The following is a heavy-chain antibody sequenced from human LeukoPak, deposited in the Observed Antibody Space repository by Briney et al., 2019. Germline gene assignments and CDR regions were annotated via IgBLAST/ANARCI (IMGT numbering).Heavy chain of an antibody. J-gene: IGHJ4*01. D-gene: IGHD3-3*01. Sequence: GRSLRPSCAASGFTFSGYSMNWVRQAPGRGLGCVSAITIASTYTYPADPAKGRSTISRDNPKSSLPLHMDPLRAADTAIYYFARVGSVWCVDYWGQGTLVTVSS. V-gene: IGHV3-21*01. CDR1: GFTFSGYS. CDR3: ARVGSVWCVDY. CDR2: ITIASTYT.